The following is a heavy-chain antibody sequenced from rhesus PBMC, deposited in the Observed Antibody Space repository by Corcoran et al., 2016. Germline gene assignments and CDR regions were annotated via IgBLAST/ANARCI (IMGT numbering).Heavy chain of an antibody. Sequence: EVQLVESGGGLAKPGGSLRLSCAASGFSFSDYYMYCVRQAPGKGLEWVSVICYTGGSTYYADSVKGRFTISRENAKNTLYLQMDSLRAEDTAVYYCARVRGYSGYGFFDYWGQGVLVTVSS. CDR2: ICYTGGST. D-gene: IGHD5-42*01. CDR1: GFSFSDYY. J-gene: IGHJ4*01. CDR3: ARVRGYSGYGFFDY. V-gene: IGHV3S18*01.